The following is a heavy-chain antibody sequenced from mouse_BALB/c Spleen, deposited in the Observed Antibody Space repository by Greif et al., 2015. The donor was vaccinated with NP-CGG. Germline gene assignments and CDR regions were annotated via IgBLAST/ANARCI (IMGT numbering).Heavy chain of an antibody. CDR1: GFTFTDYY. Sequence: EVQRVESGGGLVQPGGSLRLSCATSGFTFTDYYMSWVRQPPGKALEWLGFIRNKANGYTIEYSASVKGRFTISRDNSQSILYLQMNTLRAEDSATYYCARVWSYAMDYWGQGTSVTVSS. J-gene: IGHJ4*01. CDR2: IRNKANGYTI. CDR3: ARVWSYAMDY. V-gene: IGHV7-3*02.